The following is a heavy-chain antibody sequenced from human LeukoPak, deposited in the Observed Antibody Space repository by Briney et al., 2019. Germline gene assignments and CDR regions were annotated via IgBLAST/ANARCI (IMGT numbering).Heavy chain of an antibody. J-gene: IGHJ4*02. CDR2: IYYSGST. CDR3: ASGQVVAIGY. Sequence: SETLSLTCTVSGGSISSSSYYWGWIRQPPGKGLEWIGSIYYSGSTYYNPSLKSRVTISVDTSKNQFSLKLSSVTAADTAVYYCASGQVVAIGYWGQGTLVTVSS. D-gene: IGHD2-15*01. V-gene: IGHV4-39*01. CDR1: GGSISSSSYY.